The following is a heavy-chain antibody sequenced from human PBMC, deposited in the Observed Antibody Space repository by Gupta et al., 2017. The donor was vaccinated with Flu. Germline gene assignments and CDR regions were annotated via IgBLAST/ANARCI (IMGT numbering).Heavy chain of an antibody. CDR2: INPDGSSK. CDR3: ATVTSGC. CDR1: GCTVSSSY. Sequence: AASGCTVSSSYLEGVRQAPGKGLVGGSSINPDGSSKTDAESGKDRCTISRDKAKNTLYLKMNSRGDDDTAVYYCATVTSGCWGEGTRVTGSS. J-gene: IGHJ4*02. D-gene: IGHD4-17*01. V-gene: IGHV3-74*03.